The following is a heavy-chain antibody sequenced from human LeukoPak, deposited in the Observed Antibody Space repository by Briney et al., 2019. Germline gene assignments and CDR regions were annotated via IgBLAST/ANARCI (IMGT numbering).Heavy chain of an antibody. CDR2: IYYSGST. J-gene: IGHJ5*02. CDR1: GGSISSGDYY. V-gene: IGHV4-30-4*01. D-gene: IGHD1-1*01. Sequence: SETLSLTCTVSGGSISSGDYYWSWIRQPPGKGLEWIGYIYYSGSTYYNSSLKSRVTISVDTSKNQFSLKLSSVTAADTAVYYCARDHNWNDGGNWFDPWGQGTLVTVSS. CDR3: ARDHNWNDGGNWFDP.